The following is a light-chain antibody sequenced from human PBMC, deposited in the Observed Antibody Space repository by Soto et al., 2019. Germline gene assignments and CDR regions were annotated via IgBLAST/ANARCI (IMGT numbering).Light chain of an antibody. CDR2: KAS. V-gene: IGKV1-5*03. Sequence: DIQMTQSPSTLSASAGDRVTITCRASQSISSLLAWYQQKAGRAPTLLIYKASTLESGVPSRFSGRGSGTEFSLTISSLQPDDSATYYCQQYNSYPLTFGQGTRLEIK. CDR3: QQYNSYPLT. CDR1: QSISSL. J-gene: IGKJ5*01.